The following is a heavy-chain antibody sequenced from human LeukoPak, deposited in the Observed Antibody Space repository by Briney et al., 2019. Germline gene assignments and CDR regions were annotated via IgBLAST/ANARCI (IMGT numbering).Heavy chain of an antibody. Sequence: GGSLRLSCAASGFTFSSYGMNWVRQAPGKGLEWVSSISSTSSHMYYADSVKGRFTISRDNAKNSLYLQMNSLRAEDTAVYYCATRYCSSTICYAFDYWGQGTLVTVS. CDR1: GFTFSSYG. V-gene: IGHV3-21*01. CDR3: ATRYCSSTICYAFDY. CDR2: ISSTSSHM. D-gene: IGHD2-2*01. J-gene: IGHJ4*02.